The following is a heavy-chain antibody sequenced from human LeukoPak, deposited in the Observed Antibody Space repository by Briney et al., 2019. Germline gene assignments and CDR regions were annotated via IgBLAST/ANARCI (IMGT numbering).Heavy chain of an antibody. CDR2: IYYSGST. J-gene: IGHJ6*03. CDR1: GGSISSYY. Sequence: SETLSLTCTVSGGSISSYYWSWIRQPPGKGLEWIGYIYYSGSTNYNPSLKSRVTISVDTSKNQFSLKLSSVTAADTAVYYCARAGEGSDYYYYYYMDVWGKGTTVTVSS. D-gene: IGHD3-16*01. CDR3: ARAGEGSDYYYYYYMDV. V-gene: IGHV4-59*12.